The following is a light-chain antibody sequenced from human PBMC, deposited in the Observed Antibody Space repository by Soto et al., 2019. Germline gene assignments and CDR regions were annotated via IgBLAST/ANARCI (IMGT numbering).Light chain of an antibody. Sequence: QSALTQPASVSGSPGQSITISCTGTSSDVGSYNLVSWYQQHPGKAPKLMIYEDIERPSGVSNRFSGSKSGNTASLTISGLQTEDEAGYYCCSYAGGTSVVFGGGTKLTVL. CDR3: CSYAGGTSVV. J-gene: IGLJ2*01. V-gene: IGLV2-23*01. CDR2: EDI. CDR1: SSDVGSYNL.